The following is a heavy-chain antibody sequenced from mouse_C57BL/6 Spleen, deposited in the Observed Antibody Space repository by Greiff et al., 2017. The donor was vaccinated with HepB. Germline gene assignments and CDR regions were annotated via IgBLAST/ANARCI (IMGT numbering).Heavy chain of an antibody. D-gene: IGHD2-4*01. CDR1: GFTFSSYA. CDR3: ARRYDYAYYYAMDY. CDR2: ISDGGSYT. Sequence: EVQVVESGGGLVKPGGSLKLSCAASGFTFSSYAMSWVRQTPEKRLEWVATISDGGSYTYYPDNVKGRFTISRDNAKNNLYLQMSHLKSEDTAMYYCARRYDYAYYYAMDYWGQGTSVTVSS. J-gene: IGHJ4*01. V-gene: IGHV5-4*01.